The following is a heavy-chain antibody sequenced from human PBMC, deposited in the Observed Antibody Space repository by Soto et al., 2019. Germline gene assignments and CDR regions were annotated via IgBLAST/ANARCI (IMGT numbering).Heavy chain of an antibody. CDR1: GGSISSSNYY. CDR3: ARRDSARPLDI. CDR2: IFYSGST. J-gene: IGHJ3*02. Sequence: QLQLQESGPGLVKPSETLSLTCTVSGGSISSSNYYWGWIGQPPGKGLEWIGNIFYSGSTYYNPSLKSRVTISVDTSKNQFSLKLSSVTAADTAVYYCARRDSARPLDIWGQGTMVTVSS. D-gene: IGHD1-26*01. V-gene: IGHV4-39*01.